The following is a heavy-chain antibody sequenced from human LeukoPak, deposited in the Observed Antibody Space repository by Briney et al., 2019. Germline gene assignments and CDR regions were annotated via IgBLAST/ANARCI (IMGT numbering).Heavy chain of an antibody. Sequence: GGSLRLSCTASGFTFSTYWMSWVRQAPGEGLEWVANIHPEGNEKYHVDSVKGRFTISRDNAKNSLYLQMNSLRVEVTAVYYCARGDDFSGDYWGQGTLVTVSS. V-gene: IGHV3-7*04. CDR1: GFTFSTYW. D-gene: IGHD2-21*02. J-gene: IGHJ4*02. CDR2: IHPEGNEK. CDR3: ARGDDFSGDY.